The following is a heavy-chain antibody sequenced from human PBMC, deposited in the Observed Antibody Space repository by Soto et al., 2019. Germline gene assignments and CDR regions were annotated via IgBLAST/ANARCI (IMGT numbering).Heavy chain of an antibody. D-gene: IGHD2-15*01. CDR3: ARDYSPWYMDV. V-gene: IGHV4-39*02. CDR2: IYYSGST. Sequence: SETLSLTCTVSGGSISSSSYYWGWIRQPPGKGLEWIGSIYYSGSTYYNPSLKSRVTISVDTSKNQFSLKLSSVTAADTAVYYCARDYSPWYMDVWGKGTTVTVSS. J-gene: IGHJ6*03. CDR1: GGSISSSSYY.